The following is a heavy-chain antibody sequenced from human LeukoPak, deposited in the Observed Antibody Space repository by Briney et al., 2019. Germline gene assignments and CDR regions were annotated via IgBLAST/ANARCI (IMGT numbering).Heavy chain of an antibody. V-gene: IGHV3-23*01. Sequence: PGGSLRLSCAASGFTFSSYAMSWVRQAPGKGLEWVSAISGSGGSTYYADSVKGRFTISRDNSKNTLYLQMNSLRAEDTAVYYCTKAELLWSRFDYWGQGTLVTVSS. CDR3: TKAELLWSRFDY. CDR2: ISGSGGST. CDR1: GFTFSSYA. D-gene: IGHD3-10*01. J-gene: IGHJ4*02.